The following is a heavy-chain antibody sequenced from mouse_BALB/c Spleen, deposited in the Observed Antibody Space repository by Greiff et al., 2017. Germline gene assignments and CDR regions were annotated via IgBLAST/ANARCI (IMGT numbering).Heavy chain of an antibody. CDR3: ARSYGKGDMDY. V-gene: IGHV14-3*02. CDR1: GFNIKDTY. J-gene: IGHJ4*01. Sequence: EVQLQQSGAELVKPGASVKLSCTASGFNIKDTYMHWVKQRPEQGLEWIGWIDPENGNTIYDPKFQGKASITADTSSNTAYLQLSSLTSEDTAVYYCARSYGKGDMDYWGQGTSVTVSS. D-gene: IGHD2-10*02. CDR2: IDPENGNT.